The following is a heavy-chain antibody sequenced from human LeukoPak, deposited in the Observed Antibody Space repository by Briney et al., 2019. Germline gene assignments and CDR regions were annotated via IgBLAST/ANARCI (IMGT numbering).Heavy chain of an antibody. J-gene: IGHJ4*02. Sequence: GRSLRLSRAASGFTFSSYAMLWVRQAPGKGLEWVAFISYDGSNRYYADSVKGRFTISRDNSKNTLYLQVNSLRAEDTAVYYCAREDGYGSGSYGFDYWGQGTLVTVSS. V-gene: IGHV3-30*04. D-gene: IGHD3-10*01. CDR3: AREDGYGSGSYGFDY. CDR2: ISYDGSNR. CDR1: GFTFSSYA.